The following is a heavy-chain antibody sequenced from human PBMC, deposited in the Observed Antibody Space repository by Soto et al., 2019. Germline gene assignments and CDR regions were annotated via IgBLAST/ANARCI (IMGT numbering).Heavy chain of an antibody. Sequence: QVQLVQSGAEVKKPGSSVKVSCKASGDTFSTYTITWMRQAPGQGLEWMGGIIPRSATSNYAQKFQGRVISTADEATNTAYMELSNLRSEDKSVYYCAREGLVLVQTTVNSDYYSYAMDVWGQGTTVT. J-gene: IGHJ6*02. D-gene: IGHD2-2*01. CDR3: AREGLVLVQTTVNSDYYSYAMDV. CDR2: IIPRSATS. V-gene: IGHV1-69*12. CDR1: GDTFSTYT.